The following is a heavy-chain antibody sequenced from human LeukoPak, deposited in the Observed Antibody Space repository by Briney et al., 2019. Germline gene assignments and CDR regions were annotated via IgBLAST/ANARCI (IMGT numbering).Heavy chain of an antibody. D-gene: IGHD6-19*01. CDR1: GYTFTSYD. CDR2: MNPNSGNT. CDR3: ARGVAGTSKFPPYGMDV. J-gene: IGHJ6*02. Sequence: EASVKVSCKASGYTFTSYDINWVRQATGQGLEWMGWMNPNSGNTGYAQKFQGRVTMTRNTSISTAYMELSSLRSEDTAVYYCARGVAGTSKFPPYGMDVWGQGTTVTVSS. V-gene: IGHV1-8*01.